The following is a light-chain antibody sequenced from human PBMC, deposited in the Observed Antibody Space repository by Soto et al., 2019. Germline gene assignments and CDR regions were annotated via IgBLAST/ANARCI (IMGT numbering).Light chain of an antibody. CDR3: QQYNSYST. V-gene: IGKV1-5*03. J-gene: IGKJ1*01. Sequence: DIQMTQSPSTLSESVVYIVIITCQASQSISSWFALYQQKPGKAPKLLIYKASSLDSGVPSRFSGSGSGTEFTLTISSQQPDDFASYYCQQYNSYSTFGQGTKVEIK. CDR1: QSISSW. CDR2: KAS.